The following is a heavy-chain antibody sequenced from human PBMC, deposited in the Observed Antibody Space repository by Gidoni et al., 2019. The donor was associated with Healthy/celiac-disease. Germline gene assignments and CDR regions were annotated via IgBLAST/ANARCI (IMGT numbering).Heavy chain of an antibody. CDR2: INPSGGST. V-gene: IGHV1-46*01. CDR3: ARVRGSGYSSSWYSFDY. CDR1: GYTFTSYY. J-gene: IGHJ4*02. D-gene: IGHD6-13*01. Sequence: QVQLVQSGAEVKKPGASVKVSCKASGYTFTSYYMHWVRQAPGQGLEWMGIINPSGGSTSYAQKFQGRVTMTRDTSTSTVYMELSSLRSEDTAVYYCARVRGSGYSSSWYSFDYWGQGTLVTVSS.